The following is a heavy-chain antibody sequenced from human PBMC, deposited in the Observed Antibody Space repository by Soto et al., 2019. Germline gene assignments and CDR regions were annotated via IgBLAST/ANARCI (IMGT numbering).Heavy chain of an antibody. J-gene: IGHJ5*02. CDR2: MNPNSGNT. CDR3: ARSLGYCSSTSCYIRGGFDP. D-gene: IGHD2-2*02. V-gene: IGHV1-8*01. Sequence: QVQLVQSGAEVKKPGASVKVSCKASGYTFTSYDINWVRQATGQGLEWMGWMNPNSGNTGYAQKFQGRVTMTRNTYISTAYMELSSLRSEDTAVYYCARSLGYCSSTSCYIRGGFDPWGQGTLVTVSS. CDR1: GYTFTSYD.